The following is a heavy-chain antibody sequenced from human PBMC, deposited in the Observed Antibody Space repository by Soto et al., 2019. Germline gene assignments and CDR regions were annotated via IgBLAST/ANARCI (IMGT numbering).Heavy chain of an antibody. V-gene: IGHV3-23*01. CDR1: GFTFSSYA. CDR2: ISSSGGST. J-gene: IGHJ4*02. Sequence: GGSLRLSCAASGFTFSSYAMSWVRQAPGKGLEWVSAISSSGGSTYYADSVKGRFTISRDNSKNTLYLQMNSLRAEDTAVFYCAKDFSTAREVQLVPRPSRKTRTDYWGQGTLVTVSS. D-gene: IGHD6-13*01. CDR3: AKDFSTAREVQLVPRPSRKTRTDY.